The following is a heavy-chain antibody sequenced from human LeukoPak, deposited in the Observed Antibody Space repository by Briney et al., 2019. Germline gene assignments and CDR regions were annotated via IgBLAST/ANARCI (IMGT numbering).Heavy chain of an antibody. CDR3: ARNRYGSGTAFDY. Sequence: PSETLSLTCAVSGGSISSSNWWSWVRQPPGKGLEWIGEIYHSGSTNYDPSLKSRVTISVDNSKNQFSLKLSSVTAADTAVYYCARNRYGSGTAFDYWGQGTLVTVSS. CDR1: GGSISSSNW. D-gene: IGHD3-10*01. V-gene: IGHV4-4*02. J-gene: IGHJ4*02. CDR2: IYHSGST.